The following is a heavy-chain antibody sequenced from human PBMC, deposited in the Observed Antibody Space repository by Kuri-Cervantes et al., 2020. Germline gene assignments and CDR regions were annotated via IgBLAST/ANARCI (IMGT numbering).Heavy chain of an antibody. CDR3: ARDHPGYSSSWFGWFDP. J-gene: IGHJ5*02. CDR2: MNPNSGNT. Sequence: ASVKVSCKASGYTFTYRYLHWVRQATGQGLEWMGWMNPNSGNTGYAQKFQGRATMTRNTSISTAYMELSSLRSEDTAVYYCARDHPGYSSSWFGWFDPWGQGTLVTVSS. D-gene: IGHD6-13*01. V-gene: IGHV1-8*02. CDR1: GYTFTYRY.